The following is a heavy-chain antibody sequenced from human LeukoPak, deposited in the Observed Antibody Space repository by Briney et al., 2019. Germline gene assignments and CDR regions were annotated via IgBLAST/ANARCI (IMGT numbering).Heavy chain of an antibody. CDR1: GGSFSGYY. Sequence: PSETLSLTCAVYGGSFSGYYWSWIRQPPGKGLEWIGEINHSGSTNYNPSLKSRVTISVDTSKNQFSLKLSSVTAADTAVYYCARGPGLVRTGDRTRKWYFDLWGRGTLVTVSS. CDR3: ARGPGLVRTGDRTRKWYFDL. V-gene: IGHV4-34*01. CDR2: INHSGST. D-gene: IGHD7-27*01. J-gene: IGHJ2*01.